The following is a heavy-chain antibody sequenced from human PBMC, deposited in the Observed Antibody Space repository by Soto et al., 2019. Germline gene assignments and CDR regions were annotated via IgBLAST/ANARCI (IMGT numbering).Heavy chain of an antibody. D-gene: IGHD1-1*01. CDR2: ISAYNGNT. CDR3: ARVGKRGKQNRYAFDI. J-gene: IGHJ3*02. CDR1: GYTFTSYG. Sequence: GASVKVSCKASGYTFTSYGISWVRQAPGQGLEWMGWISAYNGNTNYAQKLQGRVTMTTDTSTSTAYMELSSLRSEDTAVYYCARVGKRGKQNRYAFDIWGQGTMVTVSS. V-gene: IGHV1-18*01.